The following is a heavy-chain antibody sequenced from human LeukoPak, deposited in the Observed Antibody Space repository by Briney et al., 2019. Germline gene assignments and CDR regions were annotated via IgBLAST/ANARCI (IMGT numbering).Heavy chain of an antibody. CDR1: GFTFSSYS. D-gene: IGHD3-16*02. Sequence: GGSLRLSCAASGFTFSSYSMNWVRQAPGKGLVWVSSISSSSSYIYYADSVRGRFTISRDNAKNSLYLQMNSLRAEDTAVYYCARSIMITFGGVVAHFDYWGQGTLVTVSS. CDR3: ARSIMITFGGVVAHFDY. CDR2: ISSSSSYI. V-gene: IGHV3-21*01. J-gene: IGHJ4*02.